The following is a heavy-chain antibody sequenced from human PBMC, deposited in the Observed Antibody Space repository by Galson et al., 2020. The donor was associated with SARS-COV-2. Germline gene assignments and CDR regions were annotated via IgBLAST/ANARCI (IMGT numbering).Heavy chain of an antibody. D-gene: IGHD6-6*01. Sequence: SVKVSCKASGGTFSSYTISWVRQAPGQGLEWMGRIIPILGIANYAQKFQGRVTITADKSTSTAYMELSSLRSEDTAVYYCARNGLGYSSSGAQWYFDLWGRGTLVTVSS. CDR1: GGTFSSYT. V-gene: IGHV1-69*02. CDR2: IIPILGIA. CDR3: ARNGLGYSSSGAQWYFDL. J-gene: IGHJ2*01.